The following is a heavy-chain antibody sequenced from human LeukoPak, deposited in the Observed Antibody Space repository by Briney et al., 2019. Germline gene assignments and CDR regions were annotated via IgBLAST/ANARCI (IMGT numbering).Heavy chain of an antibody. J-gene: IGHJ5*02. CDR1: GFTFSRTW. V-gene: IGHV3-74*01. Sequence: PGGSLRLSCGASGFTFSRTWMHWVRQAPGKGLVCVSRINSDGTSTVYADSVKGRFTISRDNAKNTVYLQMSGLGVDDTAVYYCARVEESASFDPWGQGTLVTVSS. CDR3: ARVEESASFDP. D-gene: IGHD3-3*01. CDR2: INSDGTST.